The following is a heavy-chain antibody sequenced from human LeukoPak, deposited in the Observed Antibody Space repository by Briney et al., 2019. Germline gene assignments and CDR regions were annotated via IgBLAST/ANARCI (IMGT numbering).Heavy chain of an antibody. D-gene: IGHD3-9*01. J-gene: IGHJ5*02. V-gene: IGHV3-7*03. Sequence: GGSLRLSCAASGFTFNNYWMTWVRQAPGKGLEWVTNIKQDANEKYYLDSVKGRFTISRDNAKNSLYLQMNSLRAEDTAVYYCARFVLPYFDWTPSGFDPWGQGTLVTVSS. CDR1: GFTFNNYW. CDR2: IKQDANEK. CDR3: ARFVLPYFDWTPSGFDP.